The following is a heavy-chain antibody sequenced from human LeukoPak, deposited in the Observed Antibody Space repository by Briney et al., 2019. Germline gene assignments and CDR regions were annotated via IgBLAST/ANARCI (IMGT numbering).Heavy chain of an antibody. V-gene: IGHV4-30-2*01. CDR2: IYHSGST. D-gene: IGHD1-26*01. Sequence: SQTLSLTCAVPGGSISSGGYSWSWIRQPPGKGLEWIGYIYHSGSTYYNPSLKSRVTISVDRSKNQFSLKLSSVTAADTAVYYCARGPRSYMVDYWGQGTLVTVSS. CDR1: GGSISSGGYS. J-gene: IGHJ4*02. CDR3: ARGPRSYMVDY.